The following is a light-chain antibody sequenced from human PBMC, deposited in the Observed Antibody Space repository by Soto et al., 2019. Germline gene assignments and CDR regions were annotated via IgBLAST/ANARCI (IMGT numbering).Light chain of an antibody. CDR3: SSYTGTDNSVI. CDR2: EVN. V-gene: IGLV2-8*01. Sequence: QAVVTQPPSASGSPGQSITISCTGTSSDIGGHNFVSWYQQHPDKAPRLLIFEVNKRPSGVPDRFSASKSGITASLTVSGLQPEDEAAYFCSSYTGTDNSVIFGGGTKVTVL. CDR1: SSDIGGHNF. J-gene: IGLJ2*01.